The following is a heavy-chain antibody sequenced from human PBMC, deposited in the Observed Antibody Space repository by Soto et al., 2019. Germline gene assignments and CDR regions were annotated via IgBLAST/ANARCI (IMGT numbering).Heavy chain of an antibody. J-gene: IGHJ6*02. CDR3: AREWIFGAVIPPPMDV. V-gene: IGHV1-2*02. CDR1: GYTFTGYY. Sequence: ASVKVSCKASGYTFTGYYMHWVRQAPGQGLEWMGWINPNSGGTNYAQKFQGRVTMTRDTSISTAYMELSRLRSDDTAVYYCAREWIFGAVIPPPMDVWGQGTTVTVSS. D-gene: IGHD3-3*01. CDR2: INPNSGGT.